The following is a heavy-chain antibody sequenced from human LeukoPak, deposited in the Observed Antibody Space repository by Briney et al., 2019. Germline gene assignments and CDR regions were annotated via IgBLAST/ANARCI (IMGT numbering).Heavy chain of an antibody. D-gene: IGHD1-20*01. CDR2: ISAYNGNT. CDR1: GYTFTSYG. J-gene: IGHJ4*02. CDR3: ARRRSNWNHFDY. V-gene: IGHV1-18*01. Sequence: WASVKVSCKSSGYTFTSYGVSWVRQAPGQGLEWMGWISAYNGNTNYAQKLQGRVTMTTDTSTSTAYMELRSLRSDDTAVYYCARRRSNWNHFDYWGQGTLVTVSS.